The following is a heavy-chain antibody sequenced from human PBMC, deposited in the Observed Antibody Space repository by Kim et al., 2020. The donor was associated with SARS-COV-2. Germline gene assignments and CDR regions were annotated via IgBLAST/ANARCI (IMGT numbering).Heavy chain of an antibody. CDR2: ISGSGGST. Sequence: GGSLRLSCAASGFTFSSYAMSWVRQAPGKGLEWVSAISGSGGSTYYADSVKGRFTISRDNAKNTLYLQMNSLRAEDTAVYYCAKFLEADWELRGDYAFDIWGQGTLVTVSS. CDR1: GFTFSSYA. CDR3: AKFLEADWELRGDYAFDI. V-gene: IGHV3-23*01. J-gene: IGHJ3*02. D-gene: IGHD1-26*01.